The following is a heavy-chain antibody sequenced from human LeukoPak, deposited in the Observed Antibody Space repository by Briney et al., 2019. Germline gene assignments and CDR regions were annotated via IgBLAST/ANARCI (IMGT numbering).Heavy chain of an antibody. Sequence: SETLSLTCTVSGGSISGYYWSWVRQPPGKGLEWIGYIYSIGSTNYNPSLKSRVPISVDTSKNQFSLKLSSVTAADTAVYYCTNGNDYSNYYFNYWGQGTLVTVSS. CDR3: TNGNDYSNYYFNY. V-gene: IGHV4-59*01. D-gene: IGHD4-11*01. J-gene: IGHJ4*02. CDR2: IYSIGST. CDR1: GGSISGYY.